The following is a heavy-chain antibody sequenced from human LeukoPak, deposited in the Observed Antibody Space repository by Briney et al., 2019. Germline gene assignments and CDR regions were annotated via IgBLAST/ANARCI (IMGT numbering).Heavy chain of an antibody. Sequence: PSETLSLTCTVSGGSISSSSYYWGWIRQPPGKGLEWIGSIYYSGSTYYNPSLKSRVTISVDTSKNQFSLKLSSVTAADTAVYYCARGYYDSSGYFDAFDIWGQGTMVTVSS. V-gene: IGHV4-39*07. CDR2: IYYSGST. D-gene: IGHD3-22*01. CDR3: ARGYYDSSGYFDAFDI. J-gene: IGHJ3*02. CDR1: GGSISSSSYY.